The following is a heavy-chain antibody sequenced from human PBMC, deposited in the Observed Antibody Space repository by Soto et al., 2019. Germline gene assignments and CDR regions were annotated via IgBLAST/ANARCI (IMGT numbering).Heavy chain of an antibody. D-gene: IGHD3-22*01. CDR2: ISAYNGNT. Sequence: QVQLVQSGAEVKKPGASVKVSCKASGYTFTSYGIICVRQAPGQGLEWMGWISAYNGNTNYAQKLQGRVTMTTDTSTSTAYIELRSLRSDDTAVYYCARVPETYYYDSSGRYYFDYWGQGTLVTVSS. CDR1: GYTFTSYG. CDR3: ARVPETYYYDSSGRYYFDY. V-gene: IGHV1-18*01. J-gene: IGHJ4*02.